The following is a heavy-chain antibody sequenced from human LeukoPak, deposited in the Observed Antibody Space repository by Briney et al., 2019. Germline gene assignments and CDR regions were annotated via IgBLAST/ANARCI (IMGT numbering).Heavy chain of an antibody. CDR2: INHSGST. CDR3: ARFHTSGYYRHFDF. CDR1: GGSFSGYY. Sequence: SETLSLTCAVYGGSFSGYYWSWVRQPPGKGLEWIGEINHSGSTNYNPSLKSRVTISVDTSKNQFSLKLSSVTAADTAVYYCARFHTSGYYRHFDFWGQGTLVTVSS. D-gene: IGHD3-22*01. J-gene: IGHJ4*02. V-gene: IGHV4-34*01.